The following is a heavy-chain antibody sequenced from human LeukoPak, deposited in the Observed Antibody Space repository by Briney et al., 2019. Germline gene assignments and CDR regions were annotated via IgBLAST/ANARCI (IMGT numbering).Heavy chain of an antibody. D-gene: IGHD2-15*01. Sequence: GGSLRLSCAASGFTFSSYGMSWVRQAPGKGLEWVANIKQDGSEKYYVDSVKGRFTISRDNAKNSLYLQMNSLRAEDTAVYYCARTCSGGSCFAFDIWGQGTMVTVSS. J-gene: IGHJ3*02. CDR1: GFTFSSYG. CDR2: IKQDGSEK. V-gene: IGHV3-7*01. CDR3: ARTCSGGSCFAFDI.